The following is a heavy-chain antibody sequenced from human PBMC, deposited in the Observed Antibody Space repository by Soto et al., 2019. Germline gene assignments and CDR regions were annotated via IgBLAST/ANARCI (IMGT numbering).Heavy chain of an antibody. CDR1: GYSFTSYW. Sequence: PGESLKISCKGSGYSFTSYWIGWVRQMPGKGLEWMGIIYPGDSDTRYSPSFQGQVTISADKSISTAYLQWSSLKASDTAMYYCARPSYGAYESSAFDIWGQGTMVTVSS. CDR2: IYPGDSDT. D-gene: IGHD4-17*01. CDR3: ARPSYGAYESSAFDI. V-gene: IGHV5-51*01. J-gene: IGHJ3*02.